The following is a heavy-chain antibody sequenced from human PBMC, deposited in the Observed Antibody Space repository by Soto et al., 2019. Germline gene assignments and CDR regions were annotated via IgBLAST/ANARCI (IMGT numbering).Heavy chain of an antibody. CDR2: ISNDGSNQ. CDR1: GFSFSSYV. J-gene: IGHJ4*02. CDR3: AKDGGRWLRFLPYYFDY. D-gene: IGHD5-12*01. V-gene: IGHV3-30-3*01. Sequence: PVGSMQLSSASSGFSFSSYVMHWVRQAPGKGLEWVAVISNDGSNQYCADSVKGRFTISRDNSRNTLYLQLNSLRAEDTAVYHCAKDGGRWLRFLPYYFDYWGQGTLVTVSS.